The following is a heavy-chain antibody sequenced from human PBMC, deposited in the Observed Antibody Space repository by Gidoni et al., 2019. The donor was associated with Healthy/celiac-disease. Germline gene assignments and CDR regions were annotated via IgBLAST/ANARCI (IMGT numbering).Heavy chain of an antibody. CDR1: GFTFSSYA. CDR3: ARGPYRPNYYDSSDSDY. J-gene: IGHJ4*02. V-gene: IGHV3-30-3*01. CDR2: ISYDGSNK. D-gene: IGHD3-22*01. Sequence: QVQLVESGGGVVQPGRSLRLSCAASGFTFSSYAMHWVRQAPGKGLEWVAVISYDGSNKYYADSVKGRFTISRDNSKNTLYLQMNSLRAEDTAVYYCARGPYRPNYYDSSDSDYWGQGTLVTVSS.